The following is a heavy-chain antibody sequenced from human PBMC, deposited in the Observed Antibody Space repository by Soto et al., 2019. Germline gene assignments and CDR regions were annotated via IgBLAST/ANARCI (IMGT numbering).Heavy chain of an antibody. CDR3: ARIVVVPAAMASNWFDP. CDR1: GGSISSGDYY. V-gene: IGHV4-30-4*01. D-gene: IGHD2-2*01. Sequence: QVQLQESGPGLVKPSQTLSLTCTVSGGSISSGDYYWSWIRQPPGKGLEWIGYIYYSGSTYYNPSLKSRVTLSVATSKNQFSLKLSSVTAADTAVYYCARIVVVPAAMASNWFDPWGQGTLVTVSS. CDR2: IYYSGST. J-gene: IGHJ5*02.